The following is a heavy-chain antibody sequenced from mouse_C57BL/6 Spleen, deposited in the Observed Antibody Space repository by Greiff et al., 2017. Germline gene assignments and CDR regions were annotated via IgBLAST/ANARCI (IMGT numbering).Heavy chain of an antibody. CDR3: ARSRQGHEYFDY. J-gene: IGHJ2*01. D-gene: IGHD3-3*01. Sequence: QVQLQQPGAELVKPGASVKLSCKASGYTFTSYWMHWVKQRPGKGLEWIGQIYPGDGDTNYNGKFKGKATLTADKSSSTAYMQLSSLTSEDSAVYCCARSRQGHEYFDYWGQGTTLTVSS. V-gene: IGHV1-80*01. CDR1: GYTFTSYW. CDR2: IYPGDGDT.